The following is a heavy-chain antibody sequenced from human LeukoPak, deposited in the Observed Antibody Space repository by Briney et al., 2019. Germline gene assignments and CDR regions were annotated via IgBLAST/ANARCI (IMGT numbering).Heavy chain of an antibody. CDR1: GGSISTSY. Sequence: SETLSLTCTVSGGSISTSYWSWIRQPPGKGLEWIGYIYYSGSTNYNPSLKSRVTISVDTSKNRFSLKLSSVTAADTAVYYCATDGSGSSLFDYWGQGTLVTVSS. CDR2: IYYSGST. D-gene: IGHD3-10*01. V-gene: IGHV4-59*01. CDR3: ATDGSGSSLFDY. J-gene: IGHJ4*02.